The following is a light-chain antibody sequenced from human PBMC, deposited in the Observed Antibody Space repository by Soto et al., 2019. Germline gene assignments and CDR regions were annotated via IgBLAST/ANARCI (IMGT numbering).Light chain of an antibody. Sequence: QSVLSQPASVSGSPGQSITISCTGTSSDVGGFEYVSWYQHQPGKAPKLIIYDVTKRPSGVSNRFSGSKSGSTASLTISGLQTEDEADYYCCSYAGRSTWDVVFGGGTKLTVL. CDR3: CSYAGRSTWDVV. J-gene: IGLJ2*01. CDR2: DVT. CDR1: SSDVGGFEY. V-gene: IGLV2-23*02.